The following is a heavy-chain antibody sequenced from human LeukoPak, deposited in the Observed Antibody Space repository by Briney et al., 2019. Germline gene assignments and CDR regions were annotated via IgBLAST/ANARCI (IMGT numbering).Heavy chain of an antibody. Sequence: GGSLRLSCAASGFTFSDYEMNWVRQAPGSGPEWLSYISSNDSPIYYAESVKGRFTISRDNAKNSLFLQMNSLRDEDTAVYYCARGAARGFDYWGQGTLVTVSS. CDR3: ARGAARGFDY. CDR2: ISSNDSPI. J-gene: IGHJ4*02. CDR1: GFTFSDYE. D-gene: IGHD3-16*01. V-gene: IGHV3-48*03.